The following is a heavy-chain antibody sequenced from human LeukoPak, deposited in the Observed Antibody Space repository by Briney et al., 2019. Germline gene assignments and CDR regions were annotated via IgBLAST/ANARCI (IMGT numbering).Heavy chain of an antibody. Sequence: PSETLSLTCAVYGGSFSGYYWSWIRQPPGKGLEWIGEINHSGSTNYNPSLKSRVTISVDTSKNQFSLKLSSVTAADTAVYYCARDGNGDYVNYFDYWGQGTLVTVSS. V-gene: IGHV4-34*01. CDR3: ARDGNGDYVNYFDY. J-gene: IGHJ4*02. CDR2: INHSGST. CDR1: GGSFSGYY. D-gene: IGHD4-17*01.